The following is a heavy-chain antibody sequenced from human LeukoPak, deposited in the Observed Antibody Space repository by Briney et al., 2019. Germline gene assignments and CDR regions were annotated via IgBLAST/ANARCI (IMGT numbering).Heavy chain of an antibody. CDR1: GGSITGGSFY. J-gene: IGHJ6*03. D-gene: IGHD3-16*02. CDR3: ARSSLRCYYYYYMDV. Sequence: SQTLSLTCTVSGGSITGGSFYWTWIRQPAGKGLEWIGHVYSRGNINYNPSLESRVAISLDRSRNQFSLEVTSMTAADTAVYYCARSSLRCYYYYYMDVWGKGTTVIVSS. V-gene: IGHV4-61*09. CDR2: VYSRGNI.